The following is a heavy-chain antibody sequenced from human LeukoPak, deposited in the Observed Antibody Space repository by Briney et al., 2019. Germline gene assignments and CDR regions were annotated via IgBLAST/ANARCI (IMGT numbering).Heavy chain of an antibody. CDR3: AKGGSGWYHDY. CDR1: GYTFSNYG. Sequence: ASVKVSCKASGYTFSNYGISWVRQAPGQGLEWMGWISPYNGNTNYAQKLQGRVTMTTDTSTNTAYMDLRSLRSDDTAVYYCAKGGSGWYHDYWGQGTLVTVSS. V-gene: IGHV1-18*01. CDR2: ISPYNGNT. J-gene: IGHJ4*02. D-gene: IGHD6-19*01.